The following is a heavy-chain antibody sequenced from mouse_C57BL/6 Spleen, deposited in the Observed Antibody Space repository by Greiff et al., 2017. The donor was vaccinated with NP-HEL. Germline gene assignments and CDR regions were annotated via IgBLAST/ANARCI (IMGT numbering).Heavy chain of an antibody. D-gene: IGHD1-1*01. J-gene: IGHJ4*01. V-gene: IGHV5-17*01. CDR2: ISSGSSTI. CDR1: GFPFRDYG. CDR3: ARNYYGSSYDYAMDY. Sequence: EVMLVESGGGLVKPGGSLKLSCAASGFPFRDYGMHWVRQAPEKGLEWVAYISSGSSTIYYADTVKGRFTISRDNAKNTLFLQMTSLRSEDTAMYYCARNYYGSSYDYAMDYWGQGTSVTVSS.